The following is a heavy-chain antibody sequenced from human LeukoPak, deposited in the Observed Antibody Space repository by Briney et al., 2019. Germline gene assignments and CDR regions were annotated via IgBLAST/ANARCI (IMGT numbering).Heavy chain of an antibody. D-gene: IGHD1-26*01. Sequence: GGSPRLSCAASGFTFSSYGMSWVRQAPGKGLEWVSAISGSGGSTYYADSVKGRFTISRDNSKNTLYLQMNSLRAEDTAVYYCAKAAYSGSYWITDWGQGTLVTVSS. V-gene: IGHV3-23*01. CDR2: ISGSGGST. CDR1: GFTFSSYG. J-gene: IGHJ4*02. CDR3: AKAAYSGSYWITD.